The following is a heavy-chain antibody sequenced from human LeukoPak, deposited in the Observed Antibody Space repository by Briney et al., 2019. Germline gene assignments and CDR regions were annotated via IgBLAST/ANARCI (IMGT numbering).Heavy chain of an antibody. CDR3: AREQQLFY. CDR2: IKQDGSEE. D-gene: IGHD6-13*01. Sequence: PGGSLRLSCAASGFTFSSCWMSWVRQAPGKGLEWVANIKQDGSEEYYVDSVKGRFTISRDDAKNSLYLQMNSLRAEDTAVYYCAREQQLFYWGQGTLVTVSS. J-gene: IGHJ4*02. V-gene: IGHV3-7*01. CDR1: GFTFSSCW.